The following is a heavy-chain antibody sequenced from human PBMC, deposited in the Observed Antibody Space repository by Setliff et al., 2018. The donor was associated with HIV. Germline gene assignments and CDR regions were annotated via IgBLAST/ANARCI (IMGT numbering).Heavy chain of an antibody. J-gene: IGHJ4*02. Sequence: SVKVSCKASGGTFSSYAISWVRQAPGQGLDWMGGIIPVFGTTNYAQKFQGRVTITADESTSTAYMELSSLRSEDTAVYYCARDRVAGNIDYWGQGTLVTVSS. D-gene: IGHD6-19*01. V-gene: IGHV1-69*13. CDR3: ARDRVAGNIDY. CDR2: IIPVFGTT. CDR1: GGTFSSYA.